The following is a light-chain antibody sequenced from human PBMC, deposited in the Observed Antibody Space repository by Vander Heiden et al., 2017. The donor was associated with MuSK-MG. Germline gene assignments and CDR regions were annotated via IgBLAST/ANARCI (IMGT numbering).Light chain of an antibody. CDR2: AAS. V-gene: IGKV1-9*01. CDR1: QGISSC. Sequence: DMQLTQAPSLRSASVGDRVNITCRASQGISSCLAWYQQKPGKAPKLLIYAASTFQSGVPSMFSGSGSGTEFTLTISSLQPEDFATYYCQQLNSYPLTFGGGTKVEIK. CDR3: QQLNSYPLT. J-gene: IGKJ4*01.